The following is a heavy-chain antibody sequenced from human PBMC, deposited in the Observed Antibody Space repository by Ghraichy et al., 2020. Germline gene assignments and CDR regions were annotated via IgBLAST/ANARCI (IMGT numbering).Heavy chain of an antibody. J-gene: IGHJ4*02. D-gene: IGHD3-22*01. CDR2: MYFTGST. V-gene: IGHV4-59*08. CDR3: ASLDRSGYYHIDY. Sequence: ETLSLTCSVSGGSISRYYWSWIRQPPGKGLEWIGYMYFTGSTNYNPSLKSRVTISVDTTKKQFSLRLSSVTSADTAVYYCASLDRSGYYHIDYWGQGILVTVSS. CDR1: GGSISRYY.